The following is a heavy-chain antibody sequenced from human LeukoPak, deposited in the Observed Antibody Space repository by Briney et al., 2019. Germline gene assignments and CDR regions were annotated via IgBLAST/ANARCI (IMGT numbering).Heavy chain of an antibody. D-gene: IGHD1-26*01. Sequence: GGSLRLSCAASGFTFGNYWMHWVRQTLGKGLVWVSRINTDGTTTYADSVKGRFTISRDNAKNTLYLQMDSLRADDTAVYYCARGAGIVGSTTPFDYWGQGALVTVSS. V-gene: IGHV3-74*03. J-gene: IGHJ4*02. CDR3: ARGAGIVGSTTPFDY. CDR1: GFTFGNYW. CDR2: INTDGTTT.